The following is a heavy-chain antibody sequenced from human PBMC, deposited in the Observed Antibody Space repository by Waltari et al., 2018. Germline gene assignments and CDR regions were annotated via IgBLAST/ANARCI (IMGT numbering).Heavy chain of an antibody. CDR3: ARGVGADFDF. CDR1: GGSINSSSHY. V-gene: IGHV4-39*02. Sequence: QLQLQEAGPGLVKPSETLSIICTVSGGSINSSSHYWAWIRQPPGKVLEWIGSVYYTGITHYNPSLKSRVTISLDRSKNDFSLRLNSATAADTGVYYCARGVGADFDFWGQGTRVTVS. J-gene: IGHJ4*02. D-gene: IGHD3-10*01. CDR2: VYYTGIT.